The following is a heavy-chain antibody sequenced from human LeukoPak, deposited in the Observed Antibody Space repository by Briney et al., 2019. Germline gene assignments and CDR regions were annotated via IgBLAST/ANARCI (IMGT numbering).Heavy chain of an antibody. J-gene: IGHJ5*01. Sequence: PSETLSLTCTVSGDSINSYSWSWIRQPAGKGLEWIGRVYSSGNTNYNPSLKSRVTMSVDTSKSQFALKLSSVTAADTAVYYCARGPYSSGSYRLDSWGQGTLVTVSS. V-gene: IGHV4-4*07. D-gene: IGHD6-19*01. CDR2: VYSSGNT. CDR3: ARGPYSSGSYRLDS. CDR1: GDSINSYS.